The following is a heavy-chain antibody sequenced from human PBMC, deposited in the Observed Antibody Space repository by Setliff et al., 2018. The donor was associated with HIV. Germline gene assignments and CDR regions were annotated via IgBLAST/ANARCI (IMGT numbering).Heavy chain of an antibody. CDR3: ARDPGGIVATIPDY. V-gene: IGHV4-38-2*02. J-gene: IGHJ4*02. D-gene: IGHD5-12*01. CDR2: IYHSGST. CDR1: GYSISSGYY. Sequence: SETLSLTCAVYGYSISSGYYWGWIRQPPGKGLEWIGSIYHSGSTYYNPSLKSRVTISVDTSKNQFSLKLSSVTAADTAVYYCARDPGGIVATIPDYWGQGTLVTVSS.